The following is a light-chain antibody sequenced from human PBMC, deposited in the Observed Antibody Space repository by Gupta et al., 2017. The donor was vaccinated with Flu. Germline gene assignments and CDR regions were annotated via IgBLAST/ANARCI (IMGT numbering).Light chain of an antibody. CDR3: QQYATSLWT. CDR2: GAT. Sequence: EGVLTQSGGTLSLYPGEGATLSCRASQSVSSSSLAWYQLKSGRAPRLLIYGATSRATGIPDRFSGSGSGTDFTLTIDRLEPEDFAVYYCQQYATSLWTFGRGTRVEVK. CDR1: QSVSSSS. V-gene: IGKV3-20*01. J-gene: IGKJ1*01.